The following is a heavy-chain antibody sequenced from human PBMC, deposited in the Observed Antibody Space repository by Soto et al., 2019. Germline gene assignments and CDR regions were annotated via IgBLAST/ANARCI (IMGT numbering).Heavy chain of an antibody. CDR2: IYWDDDK. CDR3: AHIELTYGGVARNDAFDV. V-gene: IGHV2-5*02. D-gene: IGHD3-16*01. Sequence: QITLMESGPTLVKPTQTLTLTCTFSGFSLSTSGVGVGWIRQPPGKALEWLALIYWDDDKRYSPSLKSRLTMTKDTARHQVVLTMTNMDPVDTATYYCAHIELTYGGVARNDAFDVWGQGTVVTVSS. CDR1: GFSLSTSGVG. J-gene: IGHJ3*01.